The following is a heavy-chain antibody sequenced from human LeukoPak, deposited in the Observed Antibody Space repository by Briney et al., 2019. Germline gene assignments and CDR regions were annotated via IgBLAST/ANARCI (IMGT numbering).Heavy chain of an antibody. V-gene: IGHV1-69*04. CDR2: IIPILGIA. CDR1: GGTFSSYA. Sequence: GASVKVSCKASGGTFSSYAISWVRQAPGQGLEWMGRIIPILGIANYAQKFQGRVTITADKSTSTAYMELSSLRSEDTAVYYCASYYGHYTRNWMDTWGQGTLVTVSS. D-gene: IGHD4-17*01. CDR3: ASYYGHYTRNWMDT. J-gene: IGHJ5*02.